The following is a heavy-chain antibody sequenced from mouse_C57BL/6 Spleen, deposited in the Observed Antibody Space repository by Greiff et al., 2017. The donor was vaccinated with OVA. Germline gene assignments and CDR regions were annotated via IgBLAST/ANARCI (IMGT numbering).Heavy chain of an antibody. J-gene: IGHJ3*01. CDR2: IYPGSGST. Sequence: QVQLQQSGAELVKPWASVKMSCKASGYTFTSYWITWVKQRPGQGLEWIGDIYPGSGSTNYNEKFKSKATLTVDTSSSTAYMQLSSLTSEDSAVYYCARPMDDGYYLFADWGQGTLVTVSA. CDR1: GYTFTSYW. CDR3: ARPMDDGYYLFAD. V-gene: IGHV1-55*01. D-gene: IGHD2-3*01.